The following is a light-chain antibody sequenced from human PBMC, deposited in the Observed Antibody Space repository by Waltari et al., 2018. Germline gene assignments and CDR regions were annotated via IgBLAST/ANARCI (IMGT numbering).Light chain of an antibody. CDR3: QETYSSPPST. J-gene: IGKJ1*01. CDR2: SAS. Sequence: DIQVTQSPSSLSAAVGDRVSITCRASQSIGNYLNWYQQKPGKAHKLLIYSASSLQSGVPSRFSGSGSGTDFTLTITSLQPEDFAIYYCQETYSSPPSTFGQGTKVESK. V-gene: IGKV1-39*01. CDR1: QSIGNY.